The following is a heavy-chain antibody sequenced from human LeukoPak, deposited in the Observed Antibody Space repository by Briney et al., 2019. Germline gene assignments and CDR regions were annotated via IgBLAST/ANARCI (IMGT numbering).Heavy chain of an antibody. V-gene: IGHV3-23*01. J-gene: IGHJ4*02. Sequence: GASLRLSCAASGFTFSNYAMSWVRQAPGKGLEWVSAITGSGGNTYYADSVKGRFTISRDNSKNTVFLQMNSLRAEDTAVYYCAKWGDYDVLTGYYVSDYWGQGSLVTVSS. CDR2: ITGSGGNT. CDR3: AKWGDYDVLTGYYVSDY. D-gene: IGHD3-9*01. CDR1: GFTFSNYA.